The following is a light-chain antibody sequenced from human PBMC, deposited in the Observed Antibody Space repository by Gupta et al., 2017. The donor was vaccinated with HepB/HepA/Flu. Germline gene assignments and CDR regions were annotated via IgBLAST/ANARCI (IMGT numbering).Light chain of an antibody. CDR1: QSISTY. V-gene: IGKV1-39*01. J-gene: IGKJ2*04. CDR3: QQSYRKPCS. Sequence: DIQMTQSPSSLSASVGDRVTITCRASQSISTYLNWYQQRPGKAPRLLIYVASTLQSEVPSRFSGSRSGTESTLTIRSLQPEDFATYYCQQSYRKPCSFGPGTKLEIK. CDR2: VAS.